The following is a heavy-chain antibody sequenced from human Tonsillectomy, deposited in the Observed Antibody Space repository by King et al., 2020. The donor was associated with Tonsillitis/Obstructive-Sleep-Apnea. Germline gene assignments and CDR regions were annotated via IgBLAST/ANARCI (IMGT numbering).Heavy chain of an antibody. CDR3: AKDLIIAESGTPGDGFDI. CDR2: ISWNSGRK. CDR1: GFTFDDYA. Sequence: VQLVESGGGLVQPGRSLRLSCAASGFTFDDYAMYWVRQAPGKGLEWVSGISWNSGRKVYADSVKGRFTISRDNAKKSLYLQMNSLRAEDTALYYCAKDLIIAESGTPGDGFDIWGQGTMVTVSS. V-gene: IGHV3-9*01. D-gene: IGHD1-14*01. J-gene: IGHJ3*02.